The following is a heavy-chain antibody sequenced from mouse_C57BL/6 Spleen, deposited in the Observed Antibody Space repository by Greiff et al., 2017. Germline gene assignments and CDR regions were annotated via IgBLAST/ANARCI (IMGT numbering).Heavy chain of an antibody. Sequence: EVQLQQSVAELVRPGASVTLSCTASGFNIKNTYMHWVKQRPEQGLGWIGRIDPANGNTTYAPKFQGKATITADTSSHTAYLQLSSLTSEDTAIYYCAPITTVVGGYFDVWGTGTTVTVSS. CDR1: GFNIKNTY. CDR2: IDPANGNT. CDR3: APITTVVGGYFDV. D-gene: IGHD1-1*01. V-gene: IGHV14-3*01. J-gene: IGHJ1*03.